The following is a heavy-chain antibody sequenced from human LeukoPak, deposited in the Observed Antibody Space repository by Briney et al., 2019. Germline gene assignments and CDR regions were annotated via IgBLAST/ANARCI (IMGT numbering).Heavy chain of an antibody. CDR1: GGSFSGYY. Sequence: SETLSLTCAVYGGSFSGYYWSWIRQPPGKGLEWIGEINHSGSTNYNPSLKSRVTISVDTSKNQFSLKLSSVTVADTAVYYCARATVTTLLDPWGQGTLVTVSS. J-gene: IGHJ5*02. V-gene: IGHV4-34*01. CDR2: INHSGST. D-gene: IGHD4-17*01. CDR3: ARATVTTLLDP.